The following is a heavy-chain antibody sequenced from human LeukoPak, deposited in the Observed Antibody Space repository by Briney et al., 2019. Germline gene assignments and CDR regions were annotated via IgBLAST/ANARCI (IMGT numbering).Heavy chain of an antibody. J-gene: IGHJ6*02. CDR2: IFNSGD. Sequence: PSATLSLTCNVSGASVNDYYWTWIRQSPGKGLEWIGYIFNSGDNYNPSLKSRVTISMDTSKNQFSLKLRSVTAADSAVYYCAKVSGTGWYYYYGLDVWGQGTAVTVSS. V-gene: IGHV4-59*02. CDR3: AKVSGTGWYYYYGLDV. CDR1: GASVNDYY. D-gene: IGHD6-19*01.